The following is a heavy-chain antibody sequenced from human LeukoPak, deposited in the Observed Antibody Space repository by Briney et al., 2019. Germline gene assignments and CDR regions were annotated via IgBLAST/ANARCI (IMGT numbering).Heavy chain of an antibody. CDR1: GFTFSSYS. D-gene: IGHD4-11*01. V-gene: IGHV3-21*01. J-gene: IGHJ6*02. Sequence: GGSLRLSCAASGFTFSSYSMNWVRQAPGKGLEWVSSISSSSSYIYYADSVKGRFTISRDNAKNSLYLQMNSLRAEDTAVYYCVRDDALYSNYYYYYGMDVWGQGTTVTVSS. CDR3: VRDDALYSNYYYYYGMDV. CDR2: ISSSSSYI.